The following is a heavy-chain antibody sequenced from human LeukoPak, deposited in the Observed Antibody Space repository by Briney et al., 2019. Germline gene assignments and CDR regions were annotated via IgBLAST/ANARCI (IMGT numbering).Heavy chain of an antibody. CDR1: GFTFSSYA. CDR3: AKLTNVAATGTFDY. Sequence: GGSLRLSCAASGFTFSSYAMSWVRQAPGKGLAWVSAISGSGGSTYYADSVKGRFTLSRDNSKNTLYLQMNSLRAEDTALYFCAKLTNVAATGTFDYWGQGALVTVSS. V-gene: IGHV3-23*01. CDR2: ISGSGGST. D-gene: IGHD6-13*01. J-gene: IGHJ4*02.